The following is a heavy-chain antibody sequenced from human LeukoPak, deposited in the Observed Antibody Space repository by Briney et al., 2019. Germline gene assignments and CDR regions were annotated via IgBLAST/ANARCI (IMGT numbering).Heavy chain of an antibody. Sequence: GGSLRLSCAASGFTFSNYGMRWVRQAPGKGLEWVAVISYDGSNKYYADSVKGRFTISRDNSKNTLYLQMNSLRAEDTAVYYCAKDWVPAANPNYYYYGMDVWGQGTTVTVSS. J-gene: IGHJ6*02. V-gene: IGHV3-30*18. CDR2: ISYDGSNK. D-gene: IGHD2-2*01. CDR3: AKDWVPAANPNYYYYGMDV. CDR1: GFTFSNYG.